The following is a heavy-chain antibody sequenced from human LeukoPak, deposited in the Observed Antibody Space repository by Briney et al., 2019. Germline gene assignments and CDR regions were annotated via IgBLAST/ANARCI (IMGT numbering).Heavy chain of an antibody. Sequence: PSETLSLTCGVYGGSFSGYDWSWVRQPPGKGLEWIGEINDGGDTNYNPSLKSRVTMSVDTSKNHFSLEVRSMTAADTAVYYCAGGLGWKVATMGLFFMDVWGEGATVTVSS. D-gene: IGHD5-24*01. CDR3: AGGLGWKVATMGLFFMDV. CDR2: INDGGDT. J-gene: IGHJ6*03. V-gene: IGHV4-34*01. CDR1: GGSFSGYD.